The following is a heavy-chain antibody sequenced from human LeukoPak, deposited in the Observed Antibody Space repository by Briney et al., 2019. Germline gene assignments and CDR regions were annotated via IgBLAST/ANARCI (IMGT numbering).Heavy chain of an antibody. Sequence: SETLSLTCAVSGYSISSGYYWGWIRQPPGKGLEWIGSSYHSGSTYYNPSLKSRVTISVDTSKNQFSLKLSSVTAADTAVYYCARVGEGGRYYYYYYMDVWGKGTTVTVSS. J-gene: IGHJ6*03. CDR2: SYHSGST. D-gene: IGHD3-10*01. V-gene: IGHV4-38-2*01. CDR1: GYSISSGYY. CDR3: ARVGEGGRYYYYYYMDV.